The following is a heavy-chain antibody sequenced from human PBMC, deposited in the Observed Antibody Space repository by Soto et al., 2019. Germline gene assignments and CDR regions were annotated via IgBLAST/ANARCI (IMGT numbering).Heavy chain of an antibody. CDR1: GGTFSSYA. V-gene: IGHV1-69*13. CDR2: IIPIFGTA. CDR3: ARGFFRDEWARHAFDI. J-gene: IGHJ3*02. D-gene: IGHD2-8*01. Sequence: EASVKVSCKASGGTFSSYAISWVRQAPGQGLEWMGGIIPIFGTANYAQKFQGRVTITADESTSTAYMELSSLRSEDTAVYYCARGFFRDEWARHAFDIWGQGTMVTVSS.